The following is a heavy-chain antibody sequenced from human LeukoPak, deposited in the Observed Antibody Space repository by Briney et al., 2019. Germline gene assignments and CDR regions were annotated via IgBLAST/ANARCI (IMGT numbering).Heavy chain of an antibody. CDR3: AKDHFSKAAAGKDWLDP. Sequence: GGSLRLSCAASGFTSSSYAMSWVRQAPVKGLEWVSAISGSGGSTYYADSVKGRFTISRDNSKNTLYLQMNSLRAEDTAVYYCAKDHFSKAAAGKDWLDPWGQGTLVTVSS. CDR1: GFTSSSYA. V-gene: IGHV3-23*01. CDR2: ISGSGGST. J-gene: IGHJ5*02. D-gene: IGHD6-13*01.